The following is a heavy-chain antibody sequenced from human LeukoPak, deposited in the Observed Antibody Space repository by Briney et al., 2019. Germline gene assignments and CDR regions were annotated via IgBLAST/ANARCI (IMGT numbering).Heavy chain of an antibody. J-gene: IGHJ4*02. CDR1: GGSISSGSYY. V-gene: IGHV4-61*01. Sequence: SETLSLTCTVSGGSISSGSYYWSWIRQPPGKGLEWIGYIYYSGSTNYNPSLKSRVTISVDTSKNQFSLKLSSLTAADTAVYYCATDGRYFVWLDYWGQGTLVSVSS. CDR3: ATDGRYFVWLDY. D-gene: IGHD3-9*01. CDR2: IYYSGST.